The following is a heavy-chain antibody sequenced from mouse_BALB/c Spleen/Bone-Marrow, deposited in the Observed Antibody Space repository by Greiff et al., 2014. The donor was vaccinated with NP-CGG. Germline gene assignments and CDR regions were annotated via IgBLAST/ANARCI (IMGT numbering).Heavy chain of an antibody. Sequence: EVKLMESGAELVKPGASVKLSCTASGFNTKDTYMHWVKQRPEQGLEWIGRIDPANGNTKYDPKFQGKATITADTSSNTAYLQLSSLTSEDTAVYYCVSYYYGNYFDSWGQGTTLTVSS. CDR1: GFNTKDTY. J-gene: IGHJ2*01. CDR3: VSYYYGNYFDS. D-gene: IGHD1-1*01. V-gene: IGHV14-3*02. CDR2: IDPANGNT.